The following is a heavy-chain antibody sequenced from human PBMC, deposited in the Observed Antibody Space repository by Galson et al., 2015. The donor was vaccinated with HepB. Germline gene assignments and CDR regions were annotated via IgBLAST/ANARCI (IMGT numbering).Heavy chain of an antibody. V-gene: IGHV3-30-3*01. Sequence: SLRLSCAASGFTFSSYAMHWVRQAPGKGLEWVAVISCDGSNKYNADSVKGRFTISRDNSKNTLDVQMNNLRAEDMAVYYCAKDRYWTGSSCGEFDYWGQGILVTVSS. CDR3: AKDRYWTGSSCGEFDY. D-gene: IGHD3/OR15-3a*01. J-gene: IGHJ4*02. CDR2: ISCDGSNK. CDR1: GFTFSSYA.